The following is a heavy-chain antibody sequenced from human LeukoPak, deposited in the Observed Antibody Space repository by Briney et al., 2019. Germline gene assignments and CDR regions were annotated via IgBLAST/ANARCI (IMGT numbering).Heavy chain of an antibody. CDR3: ARDRFDFWSGSTKNWFDP. J-gene: IGHJ5*02. CDR1: GGTFSSYA. V-gene: IGHV1-69*13. CDR2: IIPIFGTA. D-gene: IGHD3-3*01. Sequence: SVKVSCKASGGTFSSYAISWVRQAPGQGLEWMGGIIPIFGTANYAQKFQGRVTITADESTSTAYMELSSLRSEDTAVYYCARDRFDFWSGSTKNWFDPWGQGTLVTVSS.